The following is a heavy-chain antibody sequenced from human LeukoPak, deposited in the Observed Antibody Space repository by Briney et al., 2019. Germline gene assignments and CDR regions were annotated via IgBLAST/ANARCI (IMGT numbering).Heavy chain of an antibody. J-gene: IGHJ6*03. D-gene: IGHD5-12*01. CDR1: GYTFTGYY. V-gene: IGHV1-2*02. CDR3: ARDLVVATIYHYYYYMDV. Sequence: ASVKVSCKASGYTFTGYYMHWVRQAPGQGLEWMGWINPNSGGTNYAQKFQGRVTMTRDTSISTAYMELSRLRSDDTAVYYCARDLVVATIYHYYYYMDVWGKGTTVTVSS. CDR2: INPNSGGT.